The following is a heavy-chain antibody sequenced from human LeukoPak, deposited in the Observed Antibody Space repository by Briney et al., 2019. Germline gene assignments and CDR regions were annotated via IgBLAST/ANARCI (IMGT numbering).Heavy chain of an antibody. CDR1: GFAFSTYA. CDR3: AKGKRGLAHNNWFDP. CDR2: ISGSGGTT. J-gene: IGHJ5*02. D-gene: IGHD2/OR15-2a*01. V-gene: IGHV3-23*01. Sequence: GGSLRLSCATNGFAFSTYAMNWVRQAPGKGLEWVSAISGSGGTTYYADSVKVRFIISRDNSKNTLYLQMNGLRVEDTAVYYCAKGKRGLAHNNWFDPWGQGTLVTVSS.